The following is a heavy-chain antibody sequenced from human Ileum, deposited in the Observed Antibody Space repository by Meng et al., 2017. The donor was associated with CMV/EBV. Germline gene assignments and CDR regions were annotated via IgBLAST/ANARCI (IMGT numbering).Heavy chain of an antibody. J-gene: IGHJ3*02. CDR2: ISYDGSNK. CDR1: GSTFSRYA. CDR3: ARDRGGRELLGGAFDI. Sequence: GSTFSRYAMTWGGRAPGKGLGWVAVISYDGSNKYYADSVKGRFTISRDNSKNTLYLQMNSLRAEDTAVYYCARDRGGRELLGGAFDIWGQGTMVTVSS. V-gene: IGHV3-30-3*01. D-gene: IGHD1-26*01.